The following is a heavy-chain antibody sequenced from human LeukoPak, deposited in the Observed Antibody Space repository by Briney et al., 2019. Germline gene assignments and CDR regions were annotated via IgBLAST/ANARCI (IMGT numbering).Heavy chain of an antibody. V-gene: IGHV3-23*01. D-gene: IGHD6-6*01. CDR2: ISGSGGST. J-gene: IGHJ3*02. CDR1: GFTFSSYD. Sequence: PGGSLRLSCAASGFTFSSYDMSWVRQAPGKGLEWVSAISGSGGSTYYADSVKGRFTISRDNSKNTLYMQMNSLRAEDTAVYYCAKEVSSGTDAFDIWGQGTMVIVSS. CDR3: AKEVSSGTDAFDI.